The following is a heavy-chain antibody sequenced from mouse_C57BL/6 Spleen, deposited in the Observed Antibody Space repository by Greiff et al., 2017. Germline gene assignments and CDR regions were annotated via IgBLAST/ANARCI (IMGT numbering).Heavy chain of an antibody. V-gene: IGHV1-22*01. Sequence: VQLKESGPELVKPGASVKMSCKASGYTFTDYNMHWVKQSHGKSLEWIGYINPNNGGTSYNQKFKGKATLTVNKSSSTAYMELRSLTSEDSAVYYCARKDGYAWFAYWGQGTLVTVSA. D-gene: IGHD2-2*01. CDR2: INPNNGGT. CDR1: GYTFTDYN. J-gene: IGHJ3*01. CDR3: ARKDGYAWFAY.